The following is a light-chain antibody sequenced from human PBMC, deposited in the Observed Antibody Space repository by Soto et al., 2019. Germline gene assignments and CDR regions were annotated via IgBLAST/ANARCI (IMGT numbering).Light chain of an antibody. CDR2: DVS. Sequence: QSVLTQPRSVSGSPGQSVTISCTGTSSDVGGYNYVSWYQQHPGKAPKLMIYDVSKRPSGVPDRFSGSKSGITASLTISGLQAEDEADYYCCSYAGSYPYVFGTGTK. CDR1: SSDVGGYNY. CDR3: CSYAGSYPYV. V-gene: IGLV2-11*01. J-gene: IGLJ1*01.